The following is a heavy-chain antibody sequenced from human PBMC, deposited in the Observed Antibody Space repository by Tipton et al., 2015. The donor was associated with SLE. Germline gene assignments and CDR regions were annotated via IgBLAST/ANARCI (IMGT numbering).Heavy chain of an antibody. CDR3: TLEPGQRGVY. D-gene: IGHD1-1*01. CDR1: GDSVSSNSAA. V-gene: IGHV6-1*01. Sequence: PGLVKPSQTLSLTCAISGDSVSSNSAAWNWIRQSPSRGLEWLGRTYYRSKWYNDYALSLKSRITINPDTSKNQFSLKLNSMTAADTAVYYCTLEPGQRGVYWGQGTLVTVSS. J-gene: IGHJ4*02. CDR2: TYYRSKWYN.